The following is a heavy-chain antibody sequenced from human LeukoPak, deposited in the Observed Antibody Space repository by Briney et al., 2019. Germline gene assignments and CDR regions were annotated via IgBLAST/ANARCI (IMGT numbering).Heavy chain of an antibody. Sequence: ASVKVSCKASGYTFISHSISWVRQAPGQGLEWMGWISAYNGNTNYAQNFQGRVTMTTDTSTSTAYMELRTLRSDDTALYYCARDAYYYYGSGSPIRAFDIWGQGTMVTVSS. CDR1: GYTFISHS. V-gene: IGHV1-18*01. CDR3: ARDAYYYYGSGSPIRAFDI. CDR2: ISAYNGNT. D-gene: IGHD3-10*01. J-gene: IGHJ3*02.